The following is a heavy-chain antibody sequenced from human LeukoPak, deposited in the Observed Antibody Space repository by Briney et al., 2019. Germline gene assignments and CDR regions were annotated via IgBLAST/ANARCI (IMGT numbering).Heavy chain of an antibody. CDR1: GFTFSSYG. Sequence: GGSLRLSCAASGFTFSSYGMHWVRQAPGKGLEWVSHISWNSGIVGYADSVKGRFTISRDNAKNSLFLQMYSLRVEDTAIYYCVRDKDLYGATDSWGQGTLVTVSS. D-gene: IGHD4/OR15-4a*01. CDR3: VRDKDLYGATDS. V-gene: IGHV3-9*01. CDR2: ISWNSGIV. J-gene: IGHJ5*02.